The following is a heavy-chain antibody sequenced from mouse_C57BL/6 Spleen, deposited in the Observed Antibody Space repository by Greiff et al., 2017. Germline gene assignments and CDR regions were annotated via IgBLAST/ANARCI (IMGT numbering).Heavy chain of an antibody. CDR1: GYTFTSYW. Sequence: VQLQQPGAELVMPGASVKLSCKASGYTFTSYWMHWVKQRPGQGLEWIGEIDPSDSYTNYNQKFKGKSTLTVDKSSSTAYMQLSSLTSEVSAVYYCARNYYGSIYAMDYWGQGTSVTVSS. CDR2: IDPSDSYT. J-gene: IGHJ4*01. CDR3: ARNYYGSIYAMDY. D-gene: IGHD1-1*01. V-gene: IGHV1-69*01.